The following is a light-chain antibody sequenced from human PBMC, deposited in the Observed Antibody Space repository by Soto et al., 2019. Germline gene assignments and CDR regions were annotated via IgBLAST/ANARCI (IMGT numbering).Light chain of an antibody. CDR3: QQCDSWPLT. J-gene: IGKJ1*01. Sequence: MNQSPFALSLSKGDRDTITCRASLSVRTYLNWFQQKPGKAPRILIYGASSLDSGVPARFSGSGSGTDFTLTISRLQPEDFATYYCQQCDSWPLTFGQGTNVDIK. CDR1: LSVRTY. CDR2: GAS. V-gene: IGKV1-39*01.